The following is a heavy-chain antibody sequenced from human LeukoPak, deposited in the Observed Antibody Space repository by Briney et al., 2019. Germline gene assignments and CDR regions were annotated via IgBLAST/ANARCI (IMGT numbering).Heavy chain of an antibody. Sequence: GGSPRLFCAASGFMSSSRNMWWVRDAPGKRLEWVSVIYSGGSAFYADSVKGRFTISRDDSKNTLYLQMNSLRVEDTAVYYCARGRSPPGDVVVTAKATYGAFDIWGQGTLVTVSS. D-gene: IGHD2-21*02. CDR1: GFMSSSRN. J-gene: IGHJ3*02. CDR3: ARGRSPPGDVVVTAKATYGAFDI. CDR2: IYSGGSA. V-gene: IGHV3-66*01.